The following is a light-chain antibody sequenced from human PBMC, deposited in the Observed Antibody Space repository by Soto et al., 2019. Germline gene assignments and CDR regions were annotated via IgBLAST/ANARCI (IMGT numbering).Light chain of an antibody. CDR3: SSYTISSTWV. J-gene: IGLJ3*02. Sequence: QSALTQPASVSGSPGQSITISCTGTSSDVGGYNHVSWFQQHPGKAPKLMIYEVTNRPSGVSNRFSGSKSGNTASLSISGLQAEDEADYFCSSYTISSTWVFGGGTKLTVL. V-gene: IGLV2-14*01. CDR1: SSDVGGYNH. CDR2: EVT.